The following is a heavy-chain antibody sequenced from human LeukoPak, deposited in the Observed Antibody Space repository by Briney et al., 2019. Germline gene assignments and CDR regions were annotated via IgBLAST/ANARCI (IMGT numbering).Heavy chain of an antibody. D-gene: IGHD2-2*03. CDR1: GFTFGNYW. CDR3: VSGYCSSTTCYRGAY. V-gene: IGHV3-74*01. J-gene: IGHJ4*02. CDR2: ISGDGSSA. Sequence: PGGSLRLSCAASGFTFGNYWMHWVRQAPGRGLLWVSRISGDGSSANYADSVQGRFTISRDNAKNTVYLQMHSLRAEDTAVYYCVSGYCSSTTCYRGAYWGQGTLVTVSS.